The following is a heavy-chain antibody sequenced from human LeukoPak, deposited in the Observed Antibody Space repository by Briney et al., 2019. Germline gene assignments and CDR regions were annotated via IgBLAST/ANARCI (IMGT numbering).Heavy chain of an antibody. V-gene: IGHV3-7*03. CDR3: VRGPHIAATSY. D-gene: IGHD6-25*01. J-gene: IGHJ4*02. CDR1: GFSFNNYR. CDR2: IKQDGSEK. Sequence: GGSLRLSCVASGFSFNNYRMTWVRQAPGKGLEWVANIKQDGSEKQYVDSVKRRFAISRDNAKKSLYLQINTLRAEDTAVYYCVRGPHIAATSYWGQGTLVTVSS.